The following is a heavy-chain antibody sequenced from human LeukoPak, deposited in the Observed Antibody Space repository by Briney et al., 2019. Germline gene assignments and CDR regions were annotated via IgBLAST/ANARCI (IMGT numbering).Heavy chain of an antibody. Sequence: SVTVSCKASGGTFSSYAISWVRQAPGQGLEWMGRIIPILGIANYAQKFQGRVTITADKSTSTAYMELSSLRSEDTAVYYCARDPSHIAVAADFDYWGQGTLVTVSS. CDR1: GGTFSSYA. D-gene: IGHD6-19*01. CDR3: ARDPSHIAVAADFDY. CDR2: IIPILGIA. V-gene: IGHV1-69*04. J-gene: IGHJ4*02.